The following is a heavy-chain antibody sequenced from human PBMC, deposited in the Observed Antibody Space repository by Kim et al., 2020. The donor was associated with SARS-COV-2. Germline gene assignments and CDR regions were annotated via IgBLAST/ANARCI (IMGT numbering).Heavy chain of an antibody. Sequence: GGSLRLSCAASGFTVSSNYMSWVRQAPGKGLEWVSVIYSGGSTYYADSVKGRFTISRDNSKNTLYLQMNSLRAEDTAVYYCASQYSSSSAIDYWGQGTLVTVSS. CDR1: GFTVSSNY. J-gene: IGHJ4*02. CDR2: IYSGGST. CDR3: ASQYSSSSAIDY. D-gene: IGHD6-13*01. V-gene: IGHV3-53*01.